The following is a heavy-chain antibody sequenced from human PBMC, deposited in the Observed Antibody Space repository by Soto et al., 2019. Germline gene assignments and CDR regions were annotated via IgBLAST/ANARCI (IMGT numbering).Heavy chain of an antibody. CDR1: GFTVSSNY. CDR2: IYSGGAT. V-gene: IGHV3-66*01. J-gene: IGHJ4*02. D-gene: IGHD4-17*01. Sequence: EVQLVESGGGLVQPGGSLRLSCAASGFTVSSNYMTWVRQAPGKGLEWVSVIYSGGATYYADSVKGRCTISRDNSKNTLDLQMNSLRAEDTAVYYCARAPLYGGNSVWGQGTVVTVSS. CDR3: ARAPLYGGNSV.